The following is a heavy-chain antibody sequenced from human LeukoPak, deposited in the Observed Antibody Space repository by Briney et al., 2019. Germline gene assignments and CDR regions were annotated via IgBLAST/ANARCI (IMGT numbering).Heavy chain of an antibody. Sequence: ASVKVSCKASGYTFTGYYMHWVRQAPGQGLEWMGWINPNSGGTNYAQKFQGRVTMTRDTSISTAYMELSRLRSDDTAVYDCARAIRFLEWLFLAWGQGTLVTVSS. CDR3: ARAIRFLEWLFLA. V-gene: IGHV1-2*02. CDR1: GYTFTGYY. CDR2: INPNSGGT. D-gene: IGHD3-3*01. J-gene: IGHJ4*02.